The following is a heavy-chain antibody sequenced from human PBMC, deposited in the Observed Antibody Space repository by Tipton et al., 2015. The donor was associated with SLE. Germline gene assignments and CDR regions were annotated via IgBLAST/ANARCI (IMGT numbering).Heavy chain of an antibody. Sequence: TLSLTCAVSGGSIIRSSYYWTWIRPPAGKALEWIGHVYTTGRTDYNPSLQSRVTISVDTSKNQLSLKLTSVPAADTAVYYCARVNWGHCYGGSCYYLDSWGQGTLVTVAS. CDR3: ARVNWGHCYGGSCYYLDS. J-gene: IGHJ4*02. CDR2: VYTTGRT. D-gene: IGHD2-15*01. V-gene: IGHV4-61*09. CDR1: GGSIIRSSYY.